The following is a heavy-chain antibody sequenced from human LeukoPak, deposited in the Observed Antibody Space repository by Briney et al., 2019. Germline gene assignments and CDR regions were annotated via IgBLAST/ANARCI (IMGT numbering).Heavy chain of an antibody. D-gene: IGHD3-10*01. V-gene: IGHV4-4*09. CDR2: IYTSGST. Sequence: PSETLSLTCTVSGGSISSYYWSWIRQPPGKGLEWIGYIYTSGSTNYNPSLKSRVTISVDTSKNQFSLKLSSVTAADTAVYYCAGRITMAENWFDPWGQGTLVTVSS. CDR1: GGSISSYY. J-gene: IGHJ5*02. CDR3: AGRITMAENWFDP.